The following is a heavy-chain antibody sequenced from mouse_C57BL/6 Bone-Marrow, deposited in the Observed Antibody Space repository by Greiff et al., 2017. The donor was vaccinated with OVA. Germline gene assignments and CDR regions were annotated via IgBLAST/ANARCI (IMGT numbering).Heavy chain of an antibody. Sequence: VQLVESGPELVKPGASVKLSCKASGYTFTSYDINWVKQRPGQGLEWIGWIYPRDGSTKYNEKFKGKATLTVDTSSSTAYMELHSLTSEDSAVYFCARRPIYYYGSSQFAYWGQGTLVTVSA. D-gene: IGHD1-1*01. V-gene: IGHV1-85*01. CDR1: GYTFTSYD. CDR3: ARRPIYYYGSSQFAY. CDR2: IYPRDGST. J-gene: IGHJ3*01.